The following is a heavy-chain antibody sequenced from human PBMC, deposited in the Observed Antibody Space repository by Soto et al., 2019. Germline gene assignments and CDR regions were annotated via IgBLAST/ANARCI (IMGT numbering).Heavy chain of an antibody. D-gene: IGHD3-10*01. CDR3: AGPSPAYYYYGSGSYYNVQGHLYGMDV. CDR2: IDPSDSYT. Sequence: PGESLKISCKGSGYSFTSYWISLVRQMPGKGLEWMGRIDPSDSYTNYSPSFQGHVTISADKSISTAYLQWSSLKASDTAMYYCAGPSPAYYYYGSGSYYNVQGHLYGMDVWGQGTTVTVSS. J-gene: IGHJ6*02. CDR1: GYSFTSYW. V-gene: IGHV5-10-1*01.